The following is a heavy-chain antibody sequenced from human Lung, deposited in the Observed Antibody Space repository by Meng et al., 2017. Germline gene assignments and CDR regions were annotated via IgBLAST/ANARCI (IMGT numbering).Heavy chain of an antibody. CDR3: ARIGGTVSPPYMSRNWFDP. J-gene: IGHJ5*02. V-gene: IGHV1-3*01. Sequence: QVQLVQSGAEVRKPGAPVKASCKASGNTFSSYAFHWVRQAPGQRLEWMGWINAGNGYTEFSQKFQGRLTITRDTFASTAYMELSSLRSEDTAVYYCARIGGTVSPPYMSRNWFDPWGQGSLVTVSS. CDR1: GNTFSSYA. D-gene: IGHD3-16*01. CDR2: INAGNGYT.